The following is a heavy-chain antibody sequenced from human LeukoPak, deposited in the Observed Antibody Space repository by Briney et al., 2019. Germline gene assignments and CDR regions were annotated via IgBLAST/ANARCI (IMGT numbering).Heavy chain of an antibody. Sequence: ASVKVSCRASGGTFSSYAISWVRQAPGQGREWMGGIIPIFGTANYAQKFQGRVTITTDESTSTAYMELSSLRSEDTAVYYCARVQGDSYYDFWSGYYGRWGQGTLVTVSS. D-gene: IGHD3-3*01. V-gene: IGHV1-69*05. CDR1: GGTFSSYA. CDR3: ARVQGDSYYDFWSGYYGR. CDR2: IIPIFGTA. J-gene: IGHJ4*02.